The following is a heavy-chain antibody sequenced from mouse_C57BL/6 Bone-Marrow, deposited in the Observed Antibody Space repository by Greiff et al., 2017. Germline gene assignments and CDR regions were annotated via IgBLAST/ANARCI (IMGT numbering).Heavy chain of an antibody. V-gene: IGHV1-59*01. J-gene: IGHJ1*03. D-gene: IGHD2-1*01. Sequence: QVQLQQPGAELVRPGTSVKLSCKASGYTFTSYWMHWVKQRPGQGLEWIGVIDPSDSYTNYNQKFKGKATLTVDTSTSTAYMQLSRLTSEDSAVYYCARQGNYDYWYFDVWGTGTTVTVSA. CDR2: IDPSDSYT. CDR3: ARQGNYDYWYFDV. CDR1: GYTFTSYW.